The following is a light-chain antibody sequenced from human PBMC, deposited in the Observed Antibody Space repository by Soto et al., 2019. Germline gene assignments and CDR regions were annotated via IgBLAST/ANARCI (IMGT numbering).Light chain of an antibody. CDR1: SSNIGSNY. CDR2: RNN. V-gene: IGLV1-47*01. J-gene: IGLJ1*01. Sequence: QSVLAQPPSASGTPGQRVTISCSGSSSNIGSNYVYWYQQLPGTAPKLLIYRNNQRPSGVPDRFSGSKSGTSASLAISGLRSEDEADYHCAAWDDSLSGLYVFGAGTKFTVL. CDR3: AAWDDSLSGLYV.